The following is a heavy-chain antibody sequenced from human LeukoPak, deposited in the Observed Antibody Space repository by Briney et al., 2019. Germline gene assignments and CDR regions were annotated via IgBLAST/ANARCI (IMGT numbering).Heavy chain of an antibody. CDR1: GGSISGYY. Sequence: SETLSLTCTVSGGSISGYYWSWIRQPPGKGLEWIGYIYYSGSTNYNPSLKSRVTISVDTSENQFSLKLSSVTAADAAVYFCARQASWLPYFDLWGRGTLVTVSS. CDR3: ARQASWLPYFDL. CDR2: IYYSGST. V-gene: IGHV4-59*08. J-gene: IGHJ2*01. D-gene: IGHD6-13*01.